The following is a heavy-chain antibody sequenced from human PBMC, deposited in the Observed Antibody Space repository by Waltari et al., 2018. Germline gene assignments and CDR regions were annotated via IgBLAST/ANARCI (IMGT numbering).Heavy chain of an antibody. Sequence: EIRLLQSGAEVKKPGATVKISCKASGNSLTHNYIHWVQQVPGKGLEWIGRIDPEDGETIYAEKFEDRVTLTADLATETAYLELSRLSSDDTATYYCARRSGHCDGTTCSAGWFDPWGQGTLVKVSS. J-gene: IGHJ5*02. CDR2: IDPEDGET. V-gene: IGHV1-69-2*01. CDR3: ARRSGHCDGTTCSAGWFDP. D-gene: IGHD2-2*01. CDR1: GNSLTHNY.